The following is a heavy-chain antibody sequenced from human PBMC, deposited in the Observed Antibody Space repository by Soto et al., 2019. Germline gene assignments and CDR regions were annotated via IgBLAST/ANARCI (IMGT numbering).Heavy chain of an antibody. CDR1: GFTFRDYA. D-gene: IGHD3-9*01. CDR2: ITGSSSNL. Sequence: EVQLLESGGGLEQPGGSLRLSCAASGFTFRDYAMSWVRQAPGKGLEWVTTITGSSSNLYYSDSVKGRFAISRANSKNTLYLQMDSLTAEDTSVYYCAKGGAVYRLLTHDFWGQGTLVTVSS. V-gene: IGHV3-23*01. CDR3: AKGGAVYRLLTHDF. J-gene: IGHJ4*02.